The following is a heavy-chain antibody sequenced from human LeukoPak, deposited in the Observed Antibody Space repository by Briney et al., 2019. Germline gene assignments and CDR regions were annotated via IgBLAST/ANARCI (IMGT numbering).Heavy chain of an antibody. CDR1: GFTFSEYG. Sequence: GGSLRLSCAASGFTFSEYGVHWVRQAPGKGLEWVAFIQFDGTDIFYADSVKGRFTISRDNSKNTQYLQMNSLRAEDTAVYYCARAWYSHGTFDHWGQGTLVAVSS. D-gene: IGHD5-18*01. J-gene: IGHJ4*02. CDR2: IQFDGTDI. V-gene: IGHV3-30*02. CDR3: ARAWYSHGTFDH.